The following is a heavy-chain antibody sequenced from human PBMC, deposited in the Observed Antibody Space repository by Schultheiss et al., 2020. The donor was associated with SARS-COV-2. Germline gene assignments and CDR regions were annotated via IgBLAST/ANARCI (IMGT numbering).Heavy chain of an antibody. V-gene: IGHV3-7*03. D-gene: IGHD2-2*01. CDR3: ARERVPAASAPCFDY. CDR1: GFTFSSYG. J-gene: IGHJ4*02. Sequence: GESLKISCAASGFTFSSYGMHWVRQAPGKGLEWVANIKQDGSEKYYVDSVKGRFTISRDNAKNSLYLQMNSLRAEDTAVYYCARERVPAASAPCFDYWGQGTLVTVSS. CDR2: IKQDGSEK.